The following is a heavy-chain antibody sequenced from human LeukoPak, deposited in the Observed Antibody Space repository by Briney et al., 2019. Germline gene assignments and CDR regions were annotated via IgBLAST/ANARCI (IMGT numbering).Heavy chain of an antibody. D-gene: IGHD2-2*01. CDR3: ASIGQLLTGYYGMDV. CDR1: GGTFSSYA. Sequence: AASVKVSCKASGGTFSSYAISWVRQAPGQGLEWMGGIIPIFGTANYAQKLQGRVTITADKSTSTAYMELSSLRSEDTAVYYCASIGQLLTGYYGMDVWGKGTTVTVSS. CDR2: IIPIFGTA. V-gene: IGHV1-69*06. J-gene: IGHJ6*04.